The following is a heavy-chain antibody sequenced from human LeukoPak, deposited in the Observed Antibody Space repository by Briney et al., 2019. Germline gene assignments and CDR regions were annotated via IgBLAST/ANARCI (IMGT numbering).Heavy chain of an antibody. Sequence: ASVKVSCKVSGYTFSNFDINWVRQAPGQGLEWMGWMNPVSGDAGSAQKFQGRVTLTRNTSISTAYMELSSLRSDDTALYYCARAPMGTAALYWGQGTLVTVSS. CDR1: GYTFSNFD. CDR2: MNPVSGDA. D-gene: IGHD2-2*01. V-gene: IGHV1-8*01. J-gene: IGHJ4*02. CDR3: ARAPMGTAALY.